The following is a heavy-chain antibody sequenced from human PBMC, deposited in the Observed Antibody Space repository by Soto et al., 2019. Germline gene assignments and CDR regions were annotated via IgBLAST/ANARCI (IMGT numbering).Heavy chain of an antibody. Sequence: EVQLVESGGGLVQPGRSLRLSCAASGFTFNDYAMHWVRQVPGTGLEWVSGISWNSGRIGYADSVKGRFTISRDNAKKALYLQMNSLKPEDTALYYCAKDRSGNWNYFDYWGQGSLVTVSS. D-gene: IGHD1-1*01. CDR1: GFTFNDYA. J-gene: IGHJ4*02. CDR3: AKDRSGNWNYFDY. V-gene: IGHV3-9*01. CDR2: ISWNSGRI.